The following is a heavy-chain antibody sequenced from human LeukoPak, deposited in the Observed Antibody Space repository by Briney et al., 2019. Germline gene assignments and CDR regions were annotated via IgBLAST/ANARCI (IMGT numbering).Heavy chain of an antibody. D-gene: IGHD2-15*01. Sequence: GGSLRLSCAASGFTFSSYGMSWVRQAPGKGLEWVSAIETGDASTYYADSVKGRFTISRDNAKNSLYLQMNSLRAEDTAVYYCARVLRYCSGGNCYSGGLGYMDVWGKGTTVTISS. V-gene: IGHV3-23*05. CDR1: GFTFSSYG. CDR3: ARVLRYCSGGNCYSGGLGYMDV. J-gene: IGHJ6*03. CDR2: IETGDAST.